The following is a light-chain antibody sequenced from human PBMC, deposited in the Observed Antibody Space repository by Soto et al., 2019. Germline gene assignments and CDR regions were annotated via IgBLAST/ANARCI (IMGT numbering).Light chain of an antibody. CDR3: CSYAGVSSVL. CDR2: EGT. CDR1: SSDVGSYNL. J-gene: IGLJ2*01. Sequence: QSALTQPASVSGSPGQSITISCTGTSSDVGSYNLVSWNQQYPGKAPKLMIYEGTKRPSGISNRFSASKTGNTASLTISGVQVEDEADYYCCSYAGVSSVLFGGGTKLTVL. V-gene: IGLV2-23*01.